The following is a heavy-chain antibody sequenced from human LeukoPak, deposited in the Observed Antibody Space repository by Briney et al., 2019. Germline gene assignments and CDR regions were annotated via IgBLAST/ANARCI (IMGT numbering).Heavy chain of an antibody. V-gene: IGHV1-8*03. D-gene: IGHD1-26*01. CDR3: ARSYSGSYQSDY. J-gene: IGHJ4*02. CDR1: GYTFTSYD. CDR2: MNPNSGNT. Sequence: GASVKVSCKASGYTFTSYDINWVRQATGQGLEWMGWMNPNSGNTGYAQKFQGRVTITRNTSISTAYMELSSLRSEDTAVYYCARSYSGSYQSDYWGQGTLVTVSS.